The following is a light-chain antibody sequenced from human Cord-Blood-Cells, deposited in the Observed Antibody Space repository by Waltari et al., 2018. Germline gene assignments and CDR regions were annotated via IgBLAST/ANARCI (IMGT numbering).Light chain of an antibody. CDR1: QSVSSSY. CDR2: GAS. J-gene: IGKJ5*01. CDR3: QQYGSSPR. Sequence: EIVLTQSPGTLSLSPGARATLSCRASQSVSSSYLALYQQKPGQAPRPLIYGASSRATGTPDRFSGSGSRTDFTLTISRLEPEDLAVYYCQQYGSSPRFGQGTRLEMK. V-gene: IGKV3-20*01.